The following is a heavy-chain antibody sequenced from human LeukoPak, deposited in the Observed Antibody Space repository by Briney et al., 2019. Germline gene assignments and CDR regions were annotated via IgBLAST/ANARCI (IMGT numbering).Heavy chain of an antibody. CDR3: ARDSDYGDYEGTGY. D-gene: IGHD4-17*01. V-gene: IGHV3-23*01. J-gene: IGHJ4*02. CDR2: ISGSGGST. Sequence: GGSLRLSCAASGFTFSSYAMSWVRQAPGKGLEWVSAISGSGGSTYYADSVKGRFTISRDNSKNTLYLRMNSLRAEDTAVYYCARDSDYGDYEGTGYWGQGTLVTVSS. CDR1: GFTFSSYA.